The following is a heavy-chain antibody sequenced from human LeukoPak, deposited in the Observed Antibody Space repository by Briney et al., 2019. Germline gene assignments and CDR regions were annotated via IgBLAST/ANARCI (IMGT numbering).Heavy chain of an antibody. CDR1: GFTFSSYW. D-gene: IGHD5-12*01. CDR3: ARDRGYTQDY. Sequence: GGSLRLSCAASGFTFSSYWMHWVRQAPGKGLVWVSHINSDGISTGYVDSVKGRFTISRDNAKNTLYLQMNSLRAEDTAVYYCARDRGYTQDYWGQGTLVTVSS. CDR2: INSDGIST. J-gene: IGHJ4*02. V-gene: IGHV3-74*01.